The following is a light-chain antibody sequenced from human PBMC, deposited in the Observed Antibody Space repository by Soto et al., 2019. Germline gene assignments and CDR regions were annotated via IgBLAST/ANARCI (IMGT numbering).Light chain of an antibody. V-gene: IGKV3-11*01. Sequence: ENVLTQYPATLSLSPGERATLSCRASQSVRSYFAWYQQQPGQAPRLVIYNAVNRATGIPARFSGSGSGTDFTLTIISLEPEDFAVYYCQQGFNWPTFGGGTKVEIK. CDR3: QQGFNWPT. J-gene: IGKJ4*01. CDR1: QSVRSY. CDR2: NAV.